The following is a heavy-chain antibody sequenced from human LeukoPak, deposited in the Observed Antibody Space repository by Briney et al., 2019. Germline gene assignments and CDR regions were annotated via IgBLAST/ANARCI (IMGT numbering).Heavy chain of an antibody. D-gene: IGHD3-10*01. CDR1: GFTFSSYA. Sequence: GGSLRLSCAASGFTFSSYAMHWVRQAPGKGLEWVAVISYDGSNKYYADSVKGRFTISRDNSKNTLYLQMNSLRAEDTAVYYCARGPPVRGVLGLAFDYWGQGTLVTVSS. J-gene: IGHJ4*02. V-gene: IGHV3-30-3*01. CDR2: ISYDGSNK. CDR3: ARGPPVRGVLGLAFDY.